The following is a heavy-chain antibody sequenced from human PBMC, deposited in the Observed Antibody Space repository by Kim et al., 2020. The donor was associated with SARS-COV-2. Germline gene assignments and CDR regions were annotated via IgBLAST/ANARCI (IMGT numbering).Heavy chain of an antibody. J-gene: IGHJ4*02. D-gene: IGHD3-9*01. V-gene: IGHV3-7*01. Sequence: GGSLRLSCAASGFTFSHYWMTWVRRAPGKGLEWVANIKEDGSETSYVDSVKGRFTISRDNAKNSLFLQMNSLTTEDTAVYFCAKDASFYNILTAMSRRDYYFDSWGQGTLVTVSS. CDR1: GFTFSHYW. CDR3: AKDASFYNILTAMSRRDYYFDS. CDR2: IKEDGSET.